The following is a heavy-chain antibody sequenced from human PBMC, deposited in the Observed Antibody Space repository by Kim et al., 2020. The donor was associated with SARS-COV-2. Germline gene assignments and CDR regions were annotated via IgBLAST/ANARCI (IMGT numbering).Heavy chain of an antibody. J-gene: IGHJ6*02. CDR3: ARALGYDYSNYRGYYYGMDV. V-gene: IGHV4-34*01. Sequence: SETLSLTCAVYGGSFSGYYWSWIRQPPGKGLEWIGEINHSGSTNYNPSLKSRVTISVDTSKNQFSLKLSSVTAADTAVYYCARALGYDYSNYRGYYYGMDVWGQGTTVTVSS. CDR1: GGSFSGYY. CDR2: INHSGST. D-gene: IGHD4-4*01.